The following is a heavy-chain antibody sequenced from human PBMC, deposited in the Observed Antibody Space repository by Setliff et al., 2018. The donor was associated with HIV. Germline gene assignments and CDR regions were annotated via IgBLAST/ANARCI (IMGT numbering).Heavy chain of an antibody. V-gene: IGHV3-7*01. CDR2: IKQDGSEK. D-gene: IGHD3-9*01. J-gene: IGHJ3*02. CDR1: GFTFSNAW. Sequence: GGSLRLSCAASGFTFSNAWMSWVRQAPGKGLEWVANIKQDGSEKYYVDSVKGRFTISRDNAKNSLYLQMNSLRAEDTAVYYCARDPPYDILTGYYGDAFDIWGQGTMVTVSS. CDR3: ARDPPYDILTGYYGDAFDI.